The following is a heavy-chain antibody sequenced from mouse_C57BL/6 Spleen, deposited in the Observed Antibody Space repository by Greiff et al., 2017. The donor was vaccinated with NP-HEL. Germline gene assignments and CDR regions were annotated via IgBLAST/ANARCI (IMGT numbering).Heavy chain of an antibody. J-gene: IGHJ1*03. V-gene: IGHV1-82*01. D-gene: IGHD1-1*01. CDR3: ARPPTTVVATDWYFEV. CDR2: IYPGDGDT. Sequence: QVQLKQSGPELVKPGASVKISCKASGYAFSSSWMNWVKQRPGKGLEWIGRIYPGDGDTNYNGKFKGKATLTADKSSSTADMQLSSLTSEDSAVYFCARPPTTVVATDWYFEVWGTGTTVTVSS. CDR1: GYAFSSSW.